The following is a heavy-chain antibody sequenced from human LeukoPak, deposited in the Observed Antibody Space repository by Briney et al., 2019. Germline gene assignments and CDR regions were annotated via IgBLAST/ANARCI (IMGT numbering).Heavy chain of an antibody. CDR2: IYYSGNT. CDR3: MRHEAEDGYNAKPFDF. CDR1: GGSISNSNYY. D-gene: IGHD5-24*01. V-gene: IGHV4-39*01. Sequence: PSETLSLTCTVSGGSISNSNYYWGWVRQPPGKGLEWIGTIYYSGNTYYTPSLKSRVTISVDTSKNQFSLRLSSVTAADTAVYFCMRHEAEDGYNAKPFDFWGQGTLVTVSS. J-gene: IGHJ4*02.